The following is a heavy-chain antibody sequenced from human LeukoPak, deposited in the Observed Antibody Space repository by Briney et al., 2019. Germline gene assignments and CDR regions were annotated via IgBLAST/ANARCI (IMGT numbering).Heavy chain of an antibody. D-gene: IGHD3-10*01. CDR2: IIPIFGTA. Sequence: SVKVSCKASGGTFSSYAISWVRQAPGQGLEWMGGIIPIFGTANYAQKFQGRVTITTDESTSTACMELSSLRSEDTAVYYCARGNYYGSKARGYYFDCWGQGTLVTVSS. V-gene: IGHV1-69*05. CDR1: GGTFSSYA. CDR3: ARGNYYGSKARGYYFDC. J-gene: IGHJ4*02.